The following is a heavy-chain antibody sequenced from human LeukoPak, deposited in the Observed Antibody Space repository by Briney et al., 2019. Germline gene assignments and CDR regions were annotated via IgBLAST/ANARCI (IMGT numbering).Heavy chain of an antibody. CDR3: ARARPSMWIDY. D-gene: IGHD5-12*01. J-gene: IGHJ4*02. CDR1: GFAFSSYA. V-gene: IGHV3-30*04. CDR2: ISYDGITE. Sequence: GGSLRLSCAASGFAFSSYAMHWVRQAPGKGLEWVAIISYDGITEDYSDSVKGRFSISRDNFKNTLFLQMNGLRDEDTAVYYCARARPSMWIDYWGQGTLVTVSS.